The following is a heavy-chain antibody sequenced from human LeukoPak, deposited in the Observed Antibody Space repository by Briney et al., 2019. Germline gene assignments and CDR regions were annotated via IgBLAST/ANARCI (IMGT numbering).Heavy chain of an antibody. Sequence: GGSLRLSCAASGFTVSSNYMSWVRQAPGKGLEWVSVIYSGGSTYYADSVKGRFTISRDNSKNTLYLQMGSLRAEDMAVYYCARGGGWPRGNAFDIWGQGTMVTVSS. CDR2: IYSGGST. CDR3: ARGGGWPRGNAFDI. CDR1: GFTVSSNY. V-gene: IGHV3-66*01. J-gene: IGHJ3*02. D-gene: IGHD3-16*01.